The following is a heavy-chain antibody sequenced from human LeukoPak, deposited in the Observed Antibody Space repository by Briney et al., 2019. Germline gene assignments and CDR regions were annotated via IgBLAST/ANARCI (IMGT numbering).Heavy chain of an antibody. Sequence: PSETLSLTCTVSGGSIDSSSYYWDWIRQPPGKGLEWLGNIYYSGTTFYTSSLKSRVTISTDMSKNPFSLRLTSVTAADTAVYYCARQRADYFYHYMDVWGKGTTVIVSS. CDR1: GGSIDSSSYY. J-gene: IGHJ6*03. CDR3: ARQRADYFYHYMDV. V-gene: IGHV4-39*01. CDR2: IYYSGTT.